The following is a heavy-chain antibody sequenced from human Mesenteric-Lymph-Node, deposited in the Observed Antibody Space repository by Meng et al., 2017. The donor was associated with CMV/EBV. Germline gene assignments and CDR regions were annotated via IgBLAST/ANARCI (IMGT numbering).Heavy chain of an antibody. CDR3: AKGTRYSGYDFDY. Sequence: GESLKISCAASGFTFSSHWMHWVRQAPGKGLVWVSRINSDGSSTSYADSVKGRFTISRDNAKNTLYLQMNSLRVEDTAVYYCAKGTRYSGYDFDYWGQGTLVTVSS. CDR2: INSDGSST. D-gene: IGHD5-12*01. CDR1: GFTFSSHW. J-gene: IGHJ4*02. V-gene: IGHV3-74*01.